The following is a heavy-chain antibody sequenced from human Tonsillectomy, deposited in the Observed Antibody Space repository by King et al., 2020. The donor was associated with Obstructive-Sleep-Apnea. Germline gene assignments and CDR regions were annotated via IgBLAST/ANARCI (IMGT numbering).Heavy chain of an antibody. V-gene: IGHV7-4-1*02. CDR2: MNTNTGNP. CDR3: ARGYCGGASCSNFDY. J-gene: IGHJ4*02. Sequence: QLVQSGSEFKKPGASVKVSCKASGYTFTSYAMNWVRQAPGQGLEWMGWMNTNTGNPTYAQDFTRRVVFSLGTSVSTAYLQSSGLKTEDTAVYYCARGYCGGASCSNFDYWGQGTLVTVSS. D-gene: IGHD2-15*01. CDR1: GYTFTSYA.